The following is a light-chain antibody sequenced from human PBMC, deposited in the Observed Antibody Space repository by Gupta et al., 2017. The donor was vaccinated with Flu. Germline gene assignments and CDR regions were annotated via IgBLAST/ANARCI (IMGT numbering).Light chain of an antibody. J-gene: IGKJ1*01. CDR2: RAS. V-gene: IGKV1-5*03. CDR1: QSIDNW. Sequence: DIQMTQSPSTVSASVGDRVTVTCRASQSIDNWLAWYQQKPGRAPKLLIYRASTLDTGAPSRFSGSGYGTEFTLTISSRQPDDFATYSCQQYHTYSTATFGRGTKVEIK. CDR3: QQYHTYSTAT.